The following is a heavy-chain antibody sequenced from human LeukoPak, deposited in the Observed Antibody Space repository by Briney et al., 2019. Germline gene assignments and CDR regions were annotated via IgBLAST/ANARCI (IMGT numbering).Heavy chain of an antibody. Sequence: GGSLRLSCAASGFTFSDYWMHWVRQAPGKGLVWVSRINTDMSSTIYTDSVKGRFTISRDNAKNTLYLQMNSLRAEDTAVYYCARDVYYYDSSGFDPWGQGTLVTVSS. D-gene: IGHD3-22*01. J-gene: IGHJ5*02. V-gene: IGHV3-74*01. CDR1: GFTFSDYW. CDR2: INTDMSST. CDR3: ARDVYYYDSSGFDP.